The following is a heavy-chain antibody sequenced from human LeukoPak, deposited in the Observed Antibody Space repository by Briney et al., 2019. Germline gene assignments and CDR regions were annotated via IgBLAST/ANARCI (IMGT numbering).Heavy chain of an antibody. Sequence: GESLKISCKGSGYSFTSYWIGWVRQMTGKGLEWMGIIYPGDSDTRYSPSFQGQVTISADKSISTAYLQWSSLKASDTAMYYCVRGSAVGWLHFQHWGQGTLVTVSS. CDR2: IYPGDSDT. J-gene: IGHJ1*01. D-gene: IGHD3-10*01. CDR3: VRGSAVGWLHFQH. CDR1: GYSFTSYW. V-gene: IGHV5-51*01.